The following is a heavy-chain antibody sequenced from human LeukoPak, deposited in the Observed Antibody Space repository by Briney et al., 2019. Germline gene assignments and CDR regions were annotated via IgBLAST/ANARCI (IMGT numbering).Heavy chain of an antibody. Sequence: SVKVSCKASGYTFTSYDITWVRQAPGQGLEWMGGIMPVLDTGSYAQGFQGRVTIAADRSTSTAYMELRSLRPEDTALYYCAARDNGNDLLSYHAMDVWGNGTTVTVSS. CDR1: GYTFTSYD. CDR3: AARDNGNDLLSYHAMDV. J-gene: IGHJ6*04. CDR2: IMPVLDTG. V-gene: IGHV1-69*06. D-gene: IGHD1-1*01.